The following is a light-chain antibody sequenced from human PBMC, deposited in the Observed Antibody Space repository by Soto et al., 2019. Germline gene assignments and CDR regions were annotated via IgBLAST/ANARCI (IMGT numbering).Light chain of an antibody. V-gene: IGKV1-39*01. CDR1: QSISTY. Sequence: DIQMTQSPSSLSASVGNRVTITCRASQSISTYLNWYQGKPGKAPNLQIYAASSLQSGVPSRFSGNGSETDFTHTNRSLPPEGLATYYGQQSYLTPSFGQGTEVEIK. CDR3: QQSYLTPS. J-gene: IGKJ1*01. CDR2: AAS.